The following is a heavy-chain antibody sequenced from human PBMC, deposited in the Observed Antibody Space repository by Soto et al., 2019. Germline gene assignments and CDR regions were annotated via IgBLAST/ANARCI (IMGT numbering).Heavy chain of an antibody. CDR1: GYTFTRYN. Sequence: ASVKVSCKASGYTFTRYNVHWVRQAPGQGLEWMGWINPNSGGTNYAQKFQGRVTMTRDTSISTAYMELSRLRSDDTAVYYCARDYYGSGSYYKDGYWGQGTLVTVSS. CDR2: INPNSGGT. D-gene: IGHD3-10*01. CDR3: ARDYYGSGSYYKDGY. J-gene: IGHJ4*02. V-gene: IGHV1-2*02.